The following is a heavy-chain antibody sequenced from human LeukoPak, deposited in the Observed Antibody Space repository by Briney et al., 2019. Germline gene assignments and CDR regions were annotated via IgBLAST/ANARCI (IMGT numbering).Heavy chain of an antibody. V-gene: IGHV4-39*07. J-gene: IGHJ3*02. Sequence: PSETLSLTCTVSGGSISSSSYYWGWIRQPPGKGLEWIGSIYYSGSTYYNPSLKSRVTMSVDTSKNQFSLKLSSVTAADTAVYYCASGMYYYDSSGYYEPSHDAFDIWGQGTMVTVSS. CDR3: ASGMYYYDSSGYYEPSHDAFDI. CDR2: IYYSGST. D-gene: IGHD3-22*01. CDR1: GGSISSSSYY.